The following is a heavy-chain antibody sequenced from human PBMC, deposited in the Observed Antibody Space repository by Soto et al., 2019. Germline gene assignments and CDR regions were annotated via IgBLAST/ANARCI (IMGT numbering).Heavy chain of an antibody. Sequence: GASVKVSCKAAGYTFTSYGISWVRQAPGQGLEWMGWISAYNGNTNYAQKFQGRVTMTTDTSTSTAYMELRSLRSDDTAVYYCASPYYDSSGADDAFDIWGQGTMVTVSS. CDR2: ISAYNGNT. V-gene: IGHV1-18*01. CDR1: GYTFTSYG. CDR3: ASPYYDSSGADDAFDI. D-gene: IGHD3-22*01. J-gene: IGHJ3*02.